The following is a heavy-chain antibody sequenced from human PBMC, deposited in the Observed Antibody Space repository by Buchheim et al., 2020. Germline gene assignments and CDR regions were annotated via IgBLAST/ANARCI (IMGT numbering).Heavy chain of an antibody. CDR3: ARSGLHRGGKAAAGRGYYYMDV. J-gene: IGHJ6*03. CDR2: INHSGST. CDR1: GGSFSGYY. D-gene: IGHD6-13*01. Sequence: QVQLQQWGAGLLKPSETLSLTCAVYGGSFSGYYWSWIRQPPGKGLEWIGEINHSGSTNYNPSLKSRVTISVDTSKNQFPLNLSSVTAADTAVYYCARSGLHRGGKAAAGRGYYYMDVWGKGTT. V-gene: IGHV4-34*01.